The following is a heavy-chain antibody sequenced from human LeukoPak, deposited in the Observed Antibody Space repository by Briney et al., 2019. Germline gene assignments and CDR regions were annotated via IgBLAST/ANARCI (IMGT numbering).Heavy chain of an antibody. V-gene: IGHV4-34*01. CDR1: IGSFRGYY. CDR3: ARGSWQLAEEVY. J-gene: IGHJ4*02. Sequence: PSETLSLTCAVYIGSFRGYYWSWIRQTPGKGLEWIAEINLSGTINWNPSLKRRVTISLDTSKNQFSLKLSSVTAADTAVYYCARGSWQLAEEVYWGQGTLVTVSS. D-gene: IGHD6-6*01. CDR2: INLSGTI.